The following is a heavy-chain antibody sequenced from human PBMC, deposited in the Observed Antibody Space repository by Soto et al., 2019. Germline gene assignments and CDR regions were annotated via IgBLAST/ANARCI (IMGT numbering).Heavy chain of an antibody. CDR2: ISHDEGNK. D-gene: IGHD6-19*01. V-gene: IGHV3-30-3*01. CDR3: ATFDHLKQKHSGGWNSWFDP. J-gene: IGHJ5*02. Sequence: QVHLVESGGGVVQPGRSLRLSCAASGFTFSNSAMHWVRQAPGKGLKWVAVISHDEGNKYYADSVKGRFIISRDNSKNTLFLQMNSLRPEDTAVYYCATFDHLKQKHSGGWNSWFDPWGQGTLVTVSS. CDR1: GFTFSNSA.